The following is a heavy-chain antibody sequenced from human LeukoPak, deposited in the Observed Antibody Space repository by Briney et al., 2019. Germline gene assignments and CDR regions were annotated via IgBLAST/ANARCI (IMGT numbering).Heavy chain of an antibody. D-gene: IGHD1-26*01. J-gene: IGHJ4*02. CDR1: GFTFSSYA. Sequence: HPGGSLRLSCAASGFTFSSYAMHWVRQAPGKGLEYVSAISSNGGSTYYANSVKGRFTISRDNSKNTLYLQMGSLRAEDMAVYYCARVSPVGATDYWGQGTLVTVSS. CDR2: ISSNGGST. V-gene: IGHV3-64*01. CDR3: ARVSPVGATDY.